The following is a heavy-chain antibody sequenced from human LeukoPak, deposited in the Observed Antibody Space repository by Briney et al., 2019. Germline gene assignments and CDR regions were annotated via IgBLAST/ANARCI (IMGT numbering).Heavy chain of an antibody. V-gene: IGHV6-1*01. CDR2: TYYRSKWYN. J-gene: IGHJ3*02. CDR1: GDSVSSNSAA. Sequence: LSQTLSLTCAISGDSVSSNSAAWNWIRQSPSSGLEWLGRTYYRSKWYNDYAVSVKSRITINPDTSKNQFSLQLNSVTPEDTAVYYCARDLAAPVDAFDIWGQGTMVTVSS. D-gene: IGHD6-25*01. CDR3: ARDLAAPVDAFDI.